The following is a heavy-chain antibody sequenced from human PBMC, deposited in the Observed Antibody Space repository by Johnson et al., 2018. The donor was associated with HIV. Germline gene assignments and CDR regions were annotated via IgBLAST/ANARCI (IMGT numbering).Heavy chain of an antibody. V-gene: IGHV3-30-3*01. Sequence: QVQLVESGGGVVQPGRSLRLSCAASVFTFSSYAMHWVRQAPGKGLEWVAVISYDGSNKYYADSVKGRFTISRDNSKNTLYLQMNSLRAEDTAVYYCARGYGVVIALLDAFDIWGQGTMVTVSS. J-gene: IGHJ3*02. CDR2: ISYDGSNK. D-gene: IGHD2-21*01. CDR1: VFTFSSYA. CDR3: ARGYGVVIALLDAFDI.